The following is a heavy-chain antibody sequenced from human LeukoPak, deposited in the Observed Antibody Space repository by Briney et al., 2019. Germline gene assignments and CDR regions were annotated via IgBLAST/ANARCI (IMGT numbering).Heavy chain of an antibody. CDR3: ASPEWLPDSIDI. V-gene: IGHV3-7*01. CDR1: GFTFNNYW. CDR2: IKQDGSEK. J-gene: IGHJ3*02. Sequence: GGSLRLSCAASGFTFNNYWMTWVRQAPGKGLEWVASIKQDGSEKYYVDSVKGRFTISRDNAKNSLYLQMNSLRAEDTAVYYCASPEWLPDSIDIWGQGTMVTVSS. D-gene: IGHD3-3*01.